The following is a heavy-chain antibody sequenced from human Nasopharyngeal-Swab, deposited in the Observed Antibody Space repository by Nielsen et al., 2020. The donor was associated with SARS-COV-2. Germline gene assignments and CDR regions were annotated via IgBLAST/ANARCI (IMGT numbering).Heavy chain of an antibody. D-gene: IGHD4-17*01. CDR1: GGSFSGYY. CDR2: INHSGST. CDR3: ARASTVTTFFDL. J-gene: IGHJ2*01. V-gene: IGHV4-34*01. Sequence: GSLRLSCAAYGGSFSGYYWSWIRQPPGKGLEWIGEINHSGSTNYNPSLKSRVTISVDTSKNQFSLKLNSVTAADTAVYYCARASTVTTFFDLWGRGTLVTVSS.